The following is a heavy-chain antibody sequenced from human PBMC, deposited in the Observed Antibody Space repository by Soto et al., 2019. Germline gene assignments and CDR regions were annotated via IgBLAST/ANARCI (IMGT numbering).Heavy chain of an antibody. V-gene: IGHV4-39*01. CDR3: ACIFSGGYGYGFYYYGMDV. J-gene: IGHJ6*02. D-gene: IGHD5-18*01. CDR1: GGSISSSSYY. CDR2: IYYIGST. Sequence: PSETLSLTCTVSGGSISSSSYYWGWIRQPPGKGLEWIGSIYYIGSTYYNPSLKSRVTISVDTSKNQFSLKLSSVTAADTAVYYCACIFSGGYGYGFYYYGMDVWGQGTTVT.